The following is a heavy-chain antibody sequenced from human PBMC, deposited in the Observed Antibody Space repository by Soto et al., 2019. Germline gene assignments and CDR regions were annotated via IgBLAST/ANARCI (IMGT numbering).Heavy chain of an antibody. CDR1: GGCMSSYY. Sequence: SETLSLSCTVSGGCMSSYYWSWICQPPGKGLEWIGSIYYSGSTYYNPSLKSRVTISVDTSKNQFSLKLSSVTAADTAVYYCARFDEHGGSWQPDSYQGMDVWGQGTTVTVSS. J-gene: IGHJ6*02. D-gene: IGHD2-2*01. CDR3: ARFDEHGGSWQPDSYQGMDV. CDR2: IYYSGST. V-gene: IGHV4-59*08.